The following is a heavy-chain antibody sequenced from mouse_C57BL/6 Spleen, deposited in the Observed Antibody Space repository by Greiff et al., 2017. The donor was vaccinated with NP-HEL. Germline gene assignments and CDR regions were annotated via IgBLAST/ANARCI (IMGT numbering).Heavy chain of an antibody. CDR1: GYTFTSYW. J-gene: IGHJ2*01. V-gene: IGHV1-52*01. CDR2: IDPSDSET. Sequence: QVQLQQPGAELVRPGSSVKLSCKASGYTFTSYWLHWVKQRPIQGLEWIGNIDPSDSETHYNQKFKDKATLTVDKSSSTAYMQLSSLTSEDSAVYYCARKGRATGGIDYWGQGTTLTGSS. CDR3: ARKGRATGGIDY. D-gene: IGHD4-1*02.